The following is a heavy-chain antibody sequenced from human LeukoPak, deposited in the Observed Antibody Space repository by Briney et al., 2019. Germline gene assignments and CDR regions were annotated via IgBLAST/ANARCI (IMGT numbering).Heavy chain of an antibody. V-gene: IGHV3-21*01. CDR1: GFTFSSYA. CDR2: ISSSSSYI. Sequence: GGSLRLSCAASGFTFSSYAMSWVRQAPGKGLEWVSSISSSSSYIYYADSVKGRFTISRDNAKNSLYLQINSLRAEDTAVYYCARGPHYYDSSGSSDPLGYWGQGTLVTVSS. D-gene: IGHD3-22*01. CDR3: ARGPHYYDSSGSSDPLGY. J-gene: IGHJ4*02.